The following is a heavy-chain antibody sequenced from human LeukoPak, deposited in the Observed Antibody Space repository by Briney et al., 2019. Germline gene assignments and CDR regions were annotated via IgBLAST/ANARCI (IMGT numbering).Heavy chain of an antibody. V-gene: IGHV3-23*01. CDR3: AKKPQWLVTVYYFDY. CDR2: ISGSGGST. J-gene: IGHJ4*02. CDR1: GFTFSSYA. D-gene: IGHD6-19*01. Sequence: GGSLRLSCASSGFTFSSYAMSWVRQAPGKGLEWVSAISGSGGSTYYADSVKGRFTISRDNSKNTLYLQMNSLRAEDTAVYYCAKKPQWLVTVYYFDYWGQGTLVTVSS.